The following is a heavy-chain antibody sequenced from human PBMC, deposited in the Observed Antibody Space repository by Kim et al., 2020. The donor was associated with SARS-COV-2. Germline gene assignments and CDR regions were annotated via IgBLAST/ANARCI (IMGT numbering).Heavy chain of an antibody. J-gene: IGHJ4*02. CDR3: HTDYGDYVHFDY. CDR1: GFTFGDYA. Sequence: GGSLRLSCTASGFTFGDYAMSWVRQAPGKGLEWVGFIRSKAYGGTTEYAASVKGRFTISRDDSKSIAYLQMNSLKTEDTAVYYCHTDYGDYVHFDYWGQGTLVTVSS. D-gene: IGHD4-17*01. V-gene: IGHV3-49*04. CDR2: IRSKAYGGTT.